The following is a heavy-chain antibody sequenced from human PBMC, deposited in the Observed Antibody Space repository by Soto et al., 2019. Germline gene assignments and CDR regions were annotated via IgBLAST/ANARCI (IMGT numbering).Heavy chain of an antibody. V-gene: IGHV4-39*01. D-gene: IGHD3-9*01. CDR1: GGSISSSSYY. CDR2: IYYSGST. J-gene: IGHJ4*02. Sequence: SETLSLTCTVSGGSISSSSYYWGGIRQPPGKGLEWIGSIYYSGSTYYNPSLKSRVTISVDTSKNQFSLKLSSVTAADTAVYYCARIHYDILTGYYLFDYWGQGTLVTVSS. CDR3: ARIHYDILTGYYLFDY.